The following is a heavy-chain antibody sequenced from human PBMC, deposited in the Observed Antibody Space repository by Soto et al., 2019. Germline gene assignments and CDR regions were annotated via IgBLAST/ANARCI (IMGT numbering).Heavy chain of an antibody. V-gene: IGHV4-30-2*01. CDR1: GGYIVSGGYS. CDR3: ARVAGSGWYDL. Sequence: TLSLTCAVSGGYIVSGGYSWSWIRQPPGKGLEWIRTAYPRGSTYYDPSLKSRVTISLDLSKNKFSLHLNSVTAEDTAVYYCARVAGSGWYDLWCQGTLVSVAS. J-gene: IGHJ4*02. CDR2: AYPRGST. D-gene: IGHD6-19*01.